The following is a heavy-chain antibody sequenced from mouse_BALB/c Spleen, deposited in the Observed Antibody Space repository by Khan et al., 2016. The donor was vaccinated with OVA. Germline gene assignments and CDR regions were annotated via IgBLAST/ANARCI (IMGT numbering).Heavy chain of an antibody. Sequence: EVELVESGGDLVKPGGSLKLSYAASGFTFSSYSMSWVRQTPDKRLEWVATISSDGDYTYFPDSVKGRFTISRDNAKNTLNLQMSSLKSEDTALYYCASHLTGSFAYWGQGTLVTVSA. D-gene: IGHD4-1*01. J-gene: IGHJ3*01. V-gene: IGHV5-6*01. CDR2: ISSDGDYT. CDR1: GFTFSSYS. CDR3: ASHLTGSFAY.